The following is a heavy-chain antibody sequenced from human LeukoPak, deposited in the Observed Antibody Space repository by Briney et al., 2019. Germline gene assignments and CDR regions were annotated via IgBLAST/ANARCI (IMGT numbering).Heavy chain of an antibody. CDR2: ISYDGSNK. V-gene: IGHV3-30-3*01. CDR3: ARSSRGYYDFWSGYHRGQYYGMDV. J-gene: IGHJ6*02. CDR1: GFTFSSYA. Sequence: PGGSLRLSCAASGFTFSSYAMHWVRQAPGKGLEWVAVISYDGSNKYYADSVKGRFTISRDNSKNTLYLQMNSLRAEDTAVYYCARSSRGYYDFWSGYHRGQYYGMDVWGQGTTVTVSS. D-gene: IGHD3-3*01.